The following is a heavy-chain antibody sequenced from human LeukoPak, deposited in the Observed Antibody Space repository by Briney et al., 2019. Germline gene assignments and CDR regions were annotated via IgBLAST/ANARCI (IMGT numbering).Heavy chain of an antibody. CDR2: IIPILGIA. V-gene: IGHV1-69*04. D-gene: IGHD4-11*01. CDR1: GGTFSSYA. J-gene: IGHJ6*02. Sequence: GASVKVSRKASGGTFSSYAISWVRQAPGQGLEWMGRIIPILGIANYAQKLQGRVTITADKSTSTAYMELSSLRSEDTAVYYCARGDTVLPGMDVWGQGTTVTVSS. CDR3: ARGDTVLPGMDV.